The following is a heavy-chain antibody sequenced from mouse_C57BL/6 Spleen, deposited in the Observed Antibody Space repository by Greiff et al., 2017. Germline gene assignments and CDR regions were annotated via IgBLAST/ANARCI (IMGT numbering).Heavy chain of an antibody. V-gene: IGHV1-52*01. Sequence: QVQLQQPGAELVRPGSSVKLSCKASGYTFTSYWMHWVKQRPIQGLEWIGNIDPSDSETHYNQKFKDKATLTVDESSSTAYMQLSSLTSEDSAVYYCAKGGYYGSSYRYYFDYWGQGTTLTVSS. CDR1: GYTFTSYW. D-gene: IGHD1-1*01. CDR3: AKGGYYGSSYRYYFDY. J-gene: IGHJ2*01. CDR2: IDPSDSET.